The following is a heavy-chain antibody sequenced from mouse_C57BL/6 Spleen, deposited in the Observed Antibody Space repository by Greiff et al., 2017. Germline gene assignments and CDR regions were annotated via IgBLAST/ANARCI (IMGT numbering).Heavy chain of an antibody. CDR3: ARIYYDYGYAMDY. J-gene: IGHJ4*01. V-gene: IGHV5-17*01. D-gene: IGHD2-4*01. CDR2: ISSGSSTI. CDR1: GFTFSDYG. Sequence: EVKLMESGGGLVKPGGSLKLSCAASGFTFSDYGMHWVRQAPEKGLEWVAYISSGSSTIYYADTVKGRFTISRDNAKNTLFLQMTSLRSEDTAMYYCARIYYDYGYAMDYWGQGTSVTVSS.